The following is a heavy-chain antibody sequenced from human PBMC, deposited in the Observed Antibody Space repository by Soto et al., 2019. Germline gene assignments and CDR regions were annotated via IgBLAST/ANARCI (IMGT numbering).Heavy chain of an antibody. J-gene: IGHJ6*02. CDR1: GGTFSSHA. CDR2: IIPIFGTT. D-gene: IGHD2-2*03. V-gene: IGHV1-69*13. CDR3: GSVGYCSSTNCLFYYYHYGMDV. Sequence: SVKVSCKASGGTFSSHAISWVRQAPGRGLEWMGGIIPIFGTTNYAQNFRARVTITADESTSTAYMELSSLTSEDTAVYYCGSVGYCSSTNCLFYYYHYGMDVWGQGTTVT.